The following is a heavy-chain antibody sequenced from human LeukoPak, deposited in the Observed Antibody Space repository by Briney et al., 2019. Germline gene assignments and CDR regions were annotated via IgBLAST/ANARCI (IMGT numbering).Heavy chain of an antibody. V-gene: IGHV1-69*11. CDR2: IIPILRTP. CDR1: GGTFSSYA. D-gene: IGHD3-10*01. Sequence: SVKVSCKASGGTFSSYAISWARQAPGQGLEWMGRIIPILRTPNYAQNFQGRVTITTDEFTSTAYMELSSLRSEDTAVYYCARDAGLYGSVPQRNWGQGTLVTVSS. J-gene: IGHJ4*02. CDR3: ARDAGLYGSVPQRN.